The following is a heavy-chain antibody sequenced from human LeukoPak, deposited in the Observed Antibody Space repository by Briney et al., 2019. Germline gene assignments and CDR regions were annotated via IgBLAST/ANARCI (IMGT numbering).Heavy chain of an antibody. CDR2: IYTSGST. Sequence: SETLSLTCTVSGGSISSYYWSWIRQPAGKGLEWIGRIYTSGSTNYNPSFKSRVTISVDTSKNQFSLKLSSVTAADTAVYYCAREQSTVSNWFDPWGQGTLVTVSS. D-gene: IGHD4-17*01. CDR3: AREQSTVSNWFDP. CDR1: GGSISSYY. J-gene: IGHJ5*02. V-gene: IGHV4-4*07.